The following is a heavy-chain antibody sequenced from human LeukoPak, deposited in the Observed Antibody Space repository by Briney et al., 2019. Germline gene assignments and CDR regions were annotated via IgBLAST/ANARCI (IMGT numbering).Heavy chain of an antibody. CDR2: IYTSGST. D-gene: IGHD3-10*01. V-gene: IGHV4-61*02. Sequence: SETLSLTCTVSGGSISSGSYYWSWIRQPAGKGLEWIGRIYTSGSTNYNPSLKSRVTISVDTSKNQFSLKTAADTAVYYCARGAYYSGSGSPAPFDYWGQGALVTVSS. CDR3: ARGAYYSGSGSPAPFDY. J-gene: IGHJ4*02. CDR1: GGSISSGSYY.